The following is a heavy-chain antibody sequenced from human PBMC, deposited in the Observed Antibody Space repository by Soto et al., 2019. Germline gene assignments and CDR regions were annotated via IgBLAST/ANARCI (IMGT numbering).Heavy chain of an antibody. V-gene: IGHV3-15*07. D-gene: IGHD5-18*01. CDR2: IKSKTDGGTT. CDR3: TTTRDTAMVYYYYYGMDV. CDR1: GFTFSNAW. J-gene: IGHJ6*02. Sequence: GGSLRLSCAASGFTFSNAWMNWVRQAPGKGLEWVGRIKSKTDGGTTDYAAPVKGRFTISRDDSKNTLYLQMNSLKTEDTAVYYCTTTRDTAMVYYYYYGMDVWGQGTTVTVSS.